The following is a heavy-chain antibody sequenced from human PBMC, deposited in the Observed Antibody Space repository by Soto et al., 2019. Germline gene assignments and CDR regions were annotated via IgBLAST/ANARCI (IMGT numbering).Heavy chain of an antibody. CDR3: ASGVYYDSSGMDD. D-gene: IGHD3-22*01. CDR1: GWTFTNYA. V-gene: IGHV1-3*01. Sequence: ASVKVSCKASGWTFTNYAIQWVRQAPGQRLEWMGWINADIGNTKYPQKFQGRVTITRDRFASTAYMEVSSLRSEDTAVYFCASGVYYDSSGMDDWGQGTMVTVSS. J-gene: IGHJ6*02. CDR2: INADIGNT.